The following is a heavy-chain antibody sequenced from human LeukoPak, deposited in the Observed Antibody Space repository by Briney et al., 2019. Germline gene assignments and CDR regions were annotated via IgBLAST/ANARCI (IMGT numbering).Heavy chain of an antibody. V-gene: IGHV3-30*03. CDR2: ISYDGSNK. CDR3: ARSPSRLQPPRYGLDV. J-gene: IGHJ6*02. CDR1: GFTFSSYG. D-gene: IGHD4-11*01. Sequence: GGSLRLSCAASGFTFSSYGMHWVRQTPGKGLEWVAVISYDGSNKYYADSVKGRFTISRDNAKNSLYLQMNSLRAEDTAVYYCARSPSRLQPPRYGLDVWGQGTTVTVSS.